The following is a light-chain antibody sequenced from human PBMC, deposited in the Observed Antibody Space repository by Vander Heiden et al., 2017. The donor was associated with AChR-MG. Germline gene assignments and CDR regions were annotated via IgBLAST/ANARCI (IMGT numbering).Light chain of an antibody. J-gene: IGLJ3*02. CDR1: SSDVGAYNY. CDR2: DVY. Sequence: QSALTQPRSVSGSPGQSVTISCTGTSSDVGAYNYVSWYQHHPGKVPKLMIYDVYKRPSGVPDRFSASKSGNTASLTISGLQTDDEADYYCCAYGGFWVFGGGTTLTVL. CDR3: CAYGGFWV. V-gene: IGLV2-11*01.